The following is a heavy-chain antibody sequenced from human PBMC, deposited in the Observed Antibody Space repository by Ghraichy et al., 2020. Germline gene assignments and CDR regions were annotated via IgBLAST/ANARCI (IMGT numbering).Heavy chain of an antibody. CDR1: GFTFSSYS. J-gene: IGHJ4*02. D-gene: IGHD6-6*01. CDR2: ISSSSSTI. V-gene: IGHV3-48*01. CDR3: ASPITWDSSSSGIDY. Sequence: GESLNISCAASGFTFSSYSMNWVRQAPGKGLEWVSYISSSSSTIYYADSVKGRFTISRDNAKNSLYLQMNSLRAEDTAVYYCASPITWDSSSSGIDYWGQGTLVTVSS.